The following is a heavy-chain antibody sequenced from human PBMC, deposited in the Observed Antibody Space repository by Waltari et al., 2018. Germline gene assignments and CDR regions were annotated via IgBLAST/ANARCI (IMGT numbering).Heavy chain of an antibody. CDR3: ARDPLNDYGGWDDY. CDR2: ISGSGENT. J-gene: IGHJ4*02. CDR1: GVIFRSNA. D-gene: IGHD4-17*01. V-gene: IGHV3-23*01. Sequence: EVQLLESGGTLVQPGGSLRASCAASGVIFRSNAFSWVRQAPGKGLEWVSSISGSGENTYYAESVKGRFSISRDNSKHTVFLQMNNLRVDDTAVYYCARDPLNDYGGWDDYWGQGTLVTVSS.